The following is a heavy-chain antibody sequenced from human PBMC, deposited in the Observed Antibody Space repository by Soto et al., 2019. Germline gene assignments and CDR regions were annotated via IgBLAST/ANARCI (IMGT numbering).Heavy chain of an antibody. CDR1: GFTFSSYG. V-gene: IGHV3-30*18. D-gene: IGHD3-3*01. CDR3: AKGPIRFSGMDV. Sequence: QVQLVESGGGVVQPGRSLRLSCAASGFTFSSYGMHWVRQAPGKGLEWVAVISYDGSNKYYADSVKGRFTISRDNSKNTLYLQMNSLRAEDTAVYYCAKGPIRFSGMDVWGQGTTVTVSS. CDR2: ISYDGSNK. J-gene: IGHJ6*02.